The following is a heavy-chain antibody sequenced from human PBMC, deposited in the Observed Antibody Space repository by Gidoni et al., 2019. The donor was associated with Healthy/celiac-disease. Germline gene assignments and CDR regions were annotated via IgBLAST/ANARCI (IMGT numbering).Heavy chain of an antibody. CDR1: RYTFPGYY. J-gene: IGHJ4*02. D-gene: IGHD3-16*02. CDR3: ARDIFAVDDYVCGSYPVH. CDR2: IKPNSGGT. Sequence: QVQLVQSGAEVKKPGASLKISCKASRYTFPGYYMHWVRQATGHGLEGMVWIKPNSGGTNYAQNFQGRVFMTRYTSVSTAYMELSRLRSDDTAVYYCARDIFAVDDYVCGSYPVHWGQGTLVTVSS. V-gene: IGHV1-2*02.